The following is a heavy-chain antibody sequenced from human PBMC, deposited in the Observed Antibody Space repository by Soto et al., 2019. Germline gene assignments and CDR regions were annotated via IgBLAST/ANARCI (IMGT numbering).Heavy chain of an antibody. Sequence: PGGSLRLSCAASGFTFSSYGMHWVRQAPGKGLEWVAVISYDGSNKYYADSVKGRFTISRDNSKNTLYLQMNSLRAEDTAVYYCAKDVYCSSTSCPLADWGQGTLVTVSS. V-gene: IGHV3-30*18. CDR1: GFTFSSYG. CDR2: ISYDGSNK. D-gene: IGHD2-2*01. J-gene: IGHJ4*02. CDR3: AKDVYCSSTSCPLAD.